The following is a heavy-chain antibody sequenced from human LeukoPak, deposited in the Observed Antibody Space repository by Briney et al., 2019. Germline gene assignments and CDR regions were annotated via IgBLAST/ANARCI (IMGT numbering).Heavy chain of an antibody. CDR3: ARHSDIASVADAFDI. J-gene: IGHJ3*02. Sequence: GGSLRLSCAASGFTFSDYYMSWIRQAPGRGLEWVSAIRGDGATMFYADSVKGRITVSRDNSKNTLYLQFNSLRVDDTAVYYCARHSDIASVADAFDIWGQGTMVTVSS. CDR2: IRGDGATM. CDR1: GFTFSDYY. V-gene: IGHV3-23*01. D-gene: IGHD6-13*01.